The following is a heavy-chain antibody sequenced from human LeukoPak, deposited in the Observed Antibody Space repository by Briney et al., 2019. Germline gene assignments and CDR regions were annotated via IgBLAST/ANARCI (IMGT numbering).Heavy chain of an antibody. Sequence: GASVKLSCTASGGTFSSYTISWVRQAPGQGLEWMGSIIPILGIANYAQKFQGRVTITADKSTSTAYMELSSLRSEDTAVYYCARASTDYYDSSGYDYWGQGTLVTVSS. J-gene: IGHJ4*02. D-gene: IGHD3-22*01. CDR3: ARASTDYYDSSGYDY. V-gene: IGHV1-69*02. CDR1: GGTFSSYT. CDR2: IIPILGIA.